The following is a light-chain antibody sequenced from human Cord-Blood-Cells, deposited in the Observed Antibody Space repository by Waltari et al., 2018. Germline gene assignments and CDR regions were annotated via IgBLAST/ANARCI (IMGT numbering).Light chain of an antibody. J-gene: IGLJ3*02. Sequence: QSALTQPASVSGSPGQSITIYCTGTSSDGGGSKYVSWYQQHPGTTPKLMIYDVSNRPSGVSNRFSGSKSGNTASLTISGLQAEDEADYYCSSYTSSSSWVFGGGTKLTVL. CDR3: SSYTSSSSWV. CDR1: SSDGGGSKY. CDR2: DVS. V-gene: IGLV2-14*03.